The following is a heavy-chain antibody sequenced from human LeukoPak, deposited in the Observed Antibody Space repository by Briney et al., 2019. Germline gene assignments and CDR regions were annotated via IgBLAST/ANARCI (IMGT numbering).Heavy chain of an antibody. D-gene: IGHD1-26*01. V-gene: IGHV3-23*01. J-gene: IGHJ4*02. CDR1: GFTFSSYG. CDR2: ISGSGLTT. CDR3: AKERREQSRDNYFDY. Sequence: PGGSLRLSCEASGFTFSSYGMSWVRLAPGRGLEWVSVISGSGLTTFYADSVKGRFTISRDNSKNTLYLQMNSLRAEDTAVYYCAKERREQSRDNYFDYWGQGTLVTVSS.